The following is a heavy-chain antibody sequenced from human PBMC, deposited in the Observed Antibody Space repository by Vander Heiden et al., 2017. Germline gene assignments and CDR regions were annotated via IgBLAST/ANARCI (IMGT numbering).Heavy chain of an antibody. CDR1: GYTFTSYD. D-gene: IGHD4-17*01. CDR2: MNPNSGNT. Sequence: QVKLCQSGAELKKSGDSVKVSCKASGYTFTSYDINGVRQATGQGLEWMGWMNPNSGNTGYAQKFQGRVTMTRNTSISTAYMELSSLRSGETAGYYGARVRDYRVFDDWGQGTLVTVSS. J-gene: IGHJ4*02. CDR3: ARVRDYRVFDD. V-gene: IGHV1-8*01.